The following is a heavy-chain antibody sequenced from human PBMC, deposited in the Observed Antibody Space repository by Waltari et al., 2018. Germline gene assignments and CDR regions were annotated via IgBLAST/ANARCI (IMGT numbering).Heavy chain of an antibody. CDR3: ARDQENYSISLGFDY. Sequence: QVQLVEAGGGLGQPGMPRRLSCADSGITFSGCAVQWVRAGTGKGLDGVAVLSYDGINKYYADSVKGRFTISRDNSKNTLYLQMNSLRADDTAVYYCARDQENYSISLGFDYWGQGTLVTVSS. CDR2: LSYDGINK. J-gene: IGHJ4*02. D-gene: IGHD4-4*01. V-gene: IGHV3-30-3*01. CDR1: GITFSGCA.